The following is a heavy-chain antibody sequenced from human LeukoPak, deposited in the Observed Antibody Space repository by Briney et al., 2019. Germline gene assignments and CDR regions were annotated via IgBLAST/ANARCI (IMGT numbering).Heavy chain of an antibody. V-gene: IGHV1-69*04. CDR3: ARPPARYSYGYYFDY. J-gene: IGHJ4*02. CDR2: IIPILGIA. CDR1: GGTFSSYA. D-gene: IGHD5-18*01. Sequence: GASVKVSCKASGGTFSSYAISWVRQAPGQGLEWMGRIIPILGIANYAQKFQGRVTITADKSTSTAYMELSSLRSEDTAVYYCARPPARYSYGYYFDYWGQGTLVTVSS.